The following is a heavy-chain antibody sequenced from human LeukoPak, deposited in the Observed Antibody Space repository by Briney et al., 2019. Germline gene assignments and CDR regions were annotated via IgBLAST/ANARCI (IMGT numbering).Heavy chain of an antibody. J-gene: IGHJ3*02. V-gene: IGHV3-53*01. CDR2: IYSDGST. CDR3: ARELREHGVFDI. CDR1: GFTVSSNY. D-gene: IGHD1-26*01. Sequence: GGSLRLSCAASGFTVSSNYMSWVRQAPGKGLEWVSEIYSDGSTYYAASVKGRFGISRDNSKNTVYLQMNTLRAEDTAVYYCARELREHGVFDIWGQGTMVTVSS.